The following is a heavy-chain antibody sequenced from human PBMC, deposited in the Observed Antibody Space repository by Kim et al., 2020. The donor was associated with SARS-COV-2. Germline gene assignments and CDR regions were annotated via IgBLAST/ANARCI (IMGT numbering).Heavy chain of an antibody. Sequence: SETLSLTCTVSGGSISSYYWSWIRQPPGKGLEWIGYIYYSGSTNYNPSLKSRVTISVDTSKNQFSLKLSSVTAADTAVYYCARLIPIRAAARDNWFDPWGQGTLVTVSS. J-gene: IGHJ5*02. CDR1: GGSISSYY. CDR3: ARLIPIRAAARDNWFDP. D-gene: IGHD6-13*01. CDR2: IYYSGST. V-gene: IGHV4-59*08.